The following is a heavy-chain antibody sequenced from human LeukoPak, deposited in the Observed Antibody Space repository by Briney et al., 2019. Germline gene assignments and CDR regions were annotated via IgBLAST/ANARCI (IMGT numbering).Heavy chain of an antibody. D-gene: IGHD2-2*01. CDR1: GGSISSSNW. CDR3: ARDNLPGPSPRQLLSSDNWFDP. Sequence: PSETLSLTCAVSGGSISSSNWWSWVRQPPGKGLEWIGETYHSGSTNYNPSLKSRVTISVDKSKNQFSLKLSSVTAADTAVYYCARDNLPGPSPRQLLSSDNWFDPWGQGTLVTVSS. V-gene: IGHV4-4*02. J-gene: IGHJ5*02. CDR2: TYHSGST.